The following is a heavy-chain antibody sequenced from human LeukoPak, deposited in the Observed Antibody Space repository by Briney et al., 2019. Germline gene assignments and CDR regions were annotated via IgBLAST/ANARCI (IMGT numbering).Heavy chain of an antibody. J-gene: IGHJ4*02. D-gene: IGHD3-10*01. CDR3: AKNGEWFGDLDYFDY. CDR1: GFTFSSYG. CDR2: ISYDGSNK. Sequence: GGSLRLSCAASGFTFSSYGMHWVRQAPGKGLEWVAVISYDGSNKYYADSVKGRFTIPRDNSKNTLYLQMNSLRAEDTAVYYCAKNGEWFGDLDYFDYRGQGTLVTVSS. V-gene: IGHV3-30*18.